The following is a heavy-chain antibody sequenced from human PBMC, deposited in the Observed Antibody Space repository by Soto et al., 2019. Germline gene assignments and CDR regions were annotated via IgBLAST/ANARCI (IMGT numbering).Heavy chain of an antibody. CDR3: ARHAVHSSGFIDY. CDR1: GGSISSSSYY. CDR2: IYYSGST. J-gene: IGHJ4*02. V-gene: IGHV4-39*01. D-gene: IGHD6-19*01. Sequence: SETLSLTCTVSGGSISSSSYYWGWIRQPPGKGLEWIGSIYYSGSTYYNPSLKSRFTIPVDTSKNQFSLRLSSVTAADTAVYYCARHAVHSSGFIDYWGQGTLVTVS.